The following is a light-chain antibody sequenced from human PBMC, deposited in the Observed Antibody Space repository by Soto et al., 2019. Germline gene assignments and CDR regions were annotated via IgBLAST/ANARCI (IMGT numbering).Light chain of an antibody. CDR1: QSVLYSSNNKNY. Sequence: DIVMTQSPDSLAVSLGERATINCKSSQSVLYSSNNKNYLAWYQQKPGQPRKLLIYWASTRESGVPDRFSGSGSVTDFTLTISSLQAEDVAVYYCQQYHSPPLTFGGGTKVEIK. CDR2: WAS. V-gene: IGKV4-1*01. J-gene: IGKJ4*01. CDR3: QQYHSPPLT.